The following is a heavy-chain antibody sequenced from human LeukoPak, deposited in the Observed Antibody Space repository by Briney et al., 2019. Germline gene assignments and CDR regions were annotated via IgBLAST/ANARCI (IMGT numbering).Heavy chain of an antibody. CDR3: SRVYSGYDFDYYYGMDV. D-gene: IGHD5-12*01. CDR1: GFTLNNAW. J-gene: IGHJ6*02. V-gene: IGHV3-15*01. Sequence: GGSLRLSCAASGFTLNNAWMSWVRQAPGKGLEWVGRVKSITDGGTADYIAPVKGRFTISRDDSKNTLYLRMNSVKTEDTAVYYCSRVYSGYDFDYYYGMDVWGQGTTVTVSS. CDR2: VKSITDGGTA.